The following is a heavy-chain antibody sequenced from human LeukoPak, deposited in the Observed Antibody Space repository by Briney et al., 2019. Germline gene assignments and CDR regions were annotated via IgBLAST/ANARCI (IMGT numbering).Heavy chain of an antibody. CDR2: INPSSGKI. CDR3: ARDLASSGYYWD. CDR1: GYAFTIYY. Sequence: ASVTVSFKASGYAFTIYYMHWVRQAPGQGLEWMGIINPSSGKINYAQKFQGRVTMTRDTSTSTVYMELSSLRSDDTAVYYCARDLASSGYYWDWGQGTLVTVSS. J-gene: IGHJ4*02. V-gene: IGHV1-46*01. D-gene: IGHD3-22*01.